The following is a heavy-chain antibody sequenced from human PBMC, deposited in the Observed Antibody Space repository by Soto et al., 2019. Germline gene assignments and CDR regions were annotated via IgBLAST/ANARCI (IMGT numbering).Heavy chain of an antibody. CDR3: ATVPVSKQWLSRVYGMDV. J-gene: IGHJ6*02. Sequence: QVQLVQSGPEAKKPGASVKVSCKASGYTFTSYGISWVRQAPGQGLEWMGWIRGDNGHTNYAQNLQGRATMTTDSSTSTAYMEVRSLRSDDTAVYYCATVPVSKQWLSRVYGMDVWGQGTTVTVSS. V-gene: IGHV1-18*01. CDR1: GYTFTSYG. CDR2: IRGDNGHT. D-gene: IGHD6-19*01.